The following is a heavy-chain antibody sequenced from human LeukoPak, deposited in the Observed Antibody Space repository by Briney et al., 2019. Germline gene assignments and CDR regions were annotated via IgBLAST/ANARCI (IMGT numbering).Heavy chain of an antibody. CDR3: ARGGGSGSYYKRELDY. CDR2: IKEDGSEK. Sequence: PGGSLRLSCAASGLTFSSYAMHWVRQAPGKGLEWVANIKEDGSEKYYVNSVKGRFTISRDNAKNSLYLQMNSLRAEDTAVYYCARGGGSGSYYKRELDYWGQGTLVTVSS. D-gene: IGHD3-10*01. V-gene: IGHV3-7*01. J-gene: IGHJ4*02. CDR1: GLTFSSYA.